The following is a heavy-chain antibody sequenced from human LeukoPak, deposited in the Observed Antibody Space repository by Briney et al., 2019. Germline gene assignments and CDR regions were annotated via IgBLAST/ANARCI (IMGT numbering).Heavy chain of an antibody. CDR1: GYTFTSYD. Sequence: ASVKVSCKASGYTFTSYDINWVRQAPGQGLEWMGWISPYNGNTDHAQKFQGRVTMTTDTFTSTAYMDLRSLRSDDTAVYYCARKLYDSSRYGQTYYFDNWGQGTLVTVSS. D-gene: IGHD3-22*01. V-gene: IGHV1-18*01. CDR2: ISPYNGNT. CDR3: ARKLYDSSRYGQTYYFDN. J-gene: IGHJ4*02.